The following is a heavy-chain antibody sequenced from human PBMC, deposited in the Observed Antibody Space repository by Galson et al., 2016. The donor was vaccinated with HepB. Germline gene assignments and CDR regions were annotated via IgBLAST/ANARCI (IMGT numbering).Heavy chain of an antibody. D-gene: IGHD2-15*01. CDR2: IFHSGNT. V-gene: IGHV4-4*02. CDR3: ARRVGDCSYSSCPWDL. CDR1: GGSIYSGHY. J-gene: IGHJ4*02. Sequence: TLSLTCGVSGGSIYSGHYWGWVRQPPGKGLEWIGEIFHSGNTNYNPSVQSRVTITVDLSKSQFSVKLTSVSAADTAVYYCARRVGDCSYSSCPWDLWGQGILVTVSS.